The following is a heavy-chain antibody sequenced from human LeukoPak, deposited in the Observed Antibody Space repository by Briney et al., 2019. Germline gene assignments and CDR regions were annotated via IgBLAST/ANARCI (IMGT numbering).Heavy chain of an antibody. V-gene: IGHV3-23*01. CDR3: ARPKRGYCSSTSCSYYFDY. Sequence: GGSLRLSCAASGFTFSSYAMSWVRQAAGKGLEWVSAISGSGGSTYYADSVKGRFTISRDNSKNTLYLQMDSLRAEDTAVYYCARPKRGYCSSTSCSYYFDYWGQGTLVTVSS. CDR1: GFTFSSYA. D-gene: IGHD2-2*01. CDR2: ISGSGGST. J-gene: IGHJ4*02.